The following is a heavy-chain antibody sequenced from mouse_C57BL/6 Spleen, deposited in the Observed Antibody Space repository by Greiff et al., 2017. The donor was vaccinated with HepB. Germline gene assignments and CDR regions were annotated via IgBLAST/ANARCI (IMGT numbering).Heavy chain of an antibody. CDR2: IDPSDSYT. CDR1: GYTFTSYW. D-gene: IGHD1-1*01. CDR3: ARRLLRSHFDY. V-gene: IGHV1-69*01. Sequence: QVQLQQPGAELVMPGASVKLSCKASGYTFTSYWMHWVKQRPGQGLEWIGEIDPSDSYTNYNQKFKGKSTLTVDKSSSTAYMQLSSLTSEDSAVYYCARRLLRSHFDYWGQGTTLTVAS. J-gene: IGHJ2*01.